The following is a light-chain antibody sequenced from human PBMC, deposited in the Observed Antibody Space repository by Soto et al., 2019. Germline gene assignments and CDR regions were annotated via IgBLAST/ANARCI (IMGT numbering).Light chain of an antibody. V-gene: IGLV2-14*01. CDR1: SSDFGDDKY. CDR2: GVN. Sequence: QSALTQPASVSGSPGQSITVSCTGSSSDFGDDKYVSWYQQQPGKGPNLLIYGVNSRPSGISNRFSGSKSGNTASLTISALQTDDEADYFCCSSAPESTYVCGTGTKLTVL. J-gene: IGLJ1*01. CDR3: CSSAPESTYV.